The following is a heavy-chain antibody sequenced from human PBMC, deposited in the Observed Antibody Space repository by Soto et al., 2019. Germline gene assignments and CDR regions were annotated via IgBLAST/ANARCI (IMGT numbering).Heavy chain of an antibody. J-gene: IGHJ4*02. V-gene: IGHV1-18*01. CDR3: ARDGRKFAVANGQQLAVPFDY. D-gene: IGHD6-13*01. CDR1: GYTFTGYG. Sequence: ASVKVSCKASGYTFTGYGISWVRQAPGQGLEWMGWISAYNGNTNYAQKLQGRVTMTTDTSTSTAYMELRSLRSDDTAVYYCARDGRKFAVANGQQLAVPFDYWGQGTLVTVSS. CDR2: ISAYNGNT.